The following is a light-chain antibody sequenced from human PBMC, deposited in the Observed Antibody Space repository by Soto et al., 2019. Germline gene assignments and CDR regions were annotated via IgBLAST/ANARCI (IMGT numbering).Light chain of an antibody. CDR3: QQYGSSGT. CDR1: QTISSD. J-gene: IGKJ1*01. Sequence: DIQMTQSPSSMSASVGDRVTITCRASQTISSDLNWYQQKPGKAPNLLIYGASRLQSGVPSRFSGSGSGTDFTLTISRLEPEDFAVYYCQQYGSSGTFGQGTKVDI. CDR2: GAS. V-gene: IGKV1-39*01.